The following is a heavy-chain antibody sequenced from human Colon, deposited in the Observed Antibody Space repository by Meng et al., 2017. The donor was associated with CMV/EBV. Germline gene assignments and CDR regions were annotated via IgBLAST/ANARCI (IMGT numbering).Heavy chain of an antibody. CDR3: AREVTWIRARAV. CDR1: GGSISSSSYY. CDR2: IYYSGST. J-gene: IGHJ6*02. Sequence: SETLSLTCTVSGGSISSSSYYWGWIRQPPGKGLEWIGSIYYSGSTYYNPSLKSRVTISVDTSKNQFSLKLSSVTAADTAVYYCAREVTWIRARAVWGQGTTVTVSS. V-gene: IGHV4-39*02. D-gene: IGHD5-18*01.